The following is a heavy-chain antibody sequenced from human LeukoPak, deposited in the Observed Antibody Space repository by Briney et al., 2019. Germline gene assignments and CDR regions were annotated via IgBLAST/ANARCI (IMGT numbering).Heavy chain of an antibody. CDR1: GYTFTAYY. J-gene: IGHJ4*02. D-gene: IGHD6-19*01. V-gene: IGHV1-2*02. Sequence: ASVKVSCKASGYTFTAYYMHWVRQAPGQGLEWMGWISPHSGGTNYAQKFQGRVTMTRDTSISTAYMELTRLRFDDTAVYYCATGINYNSGWYGSFDSWGQGSLVTVSS. CDR2: ISPHSGGT. CDR3: ATGINYNSGWYGSFDS.